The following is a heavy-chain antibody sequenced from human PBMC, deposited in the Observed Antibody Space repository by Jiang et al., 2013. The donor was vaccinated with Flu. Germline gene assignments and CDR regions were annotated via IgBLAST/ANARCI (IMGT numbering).Heavy chain of an antibody. Sequence: SGAEVKKPGASVKVSCKASGYTFTSYYMHWVRQAPGQGLEWMGIINPSGGSTSYAQKFQGRVTMTRDTSTSTVYMELSSLRSEDTAVYYCARASYYYGSGREKNRLDYWGQGTLVTVSS. V-gene: IGHV1-46*01. CDR1: GYTFTSYY. CDR3: ARASYYYGSGREKNRLDY. D-gene: IGHD3-10*01. CDR2: INPSGGST. J-gene: IGHJ4*02.